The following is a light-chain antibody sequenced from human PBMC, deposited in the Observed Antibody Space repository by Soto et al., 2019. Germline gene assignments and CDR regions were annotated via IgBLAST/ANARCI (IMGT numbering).Light chain of an antibody. CDR2: GAS. J-gene: IGKJ4*01. CDR1: QTVSDNY. V-gene: IGKV3-20*01. Sequence: EIVLTQSPGALSLSPGERATLPCRASQTVSDNYLAWYQQKPGQAPRLLIYGASTRATGIPDRFSGSGSGTDFTLTISRLEPEDVAVYYCQQYGGSPRVSFGGGTKVEIK. CDR3: QQYGGSPRVS.